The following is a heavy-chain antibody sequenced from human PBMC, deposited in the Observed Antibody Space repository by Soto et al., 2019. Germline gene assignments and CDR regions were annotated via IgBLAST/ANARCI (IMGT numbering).Heavy chain of an antibody. J-gene: IGHJ6*03. D-gene: IGHD5-18*01. Sequence: ASVKVSCKASGYTFTSYDINWVRQATGQGLEWMGWMNPNSGNTGYAQKFQGRVTMTRNTSISTAYMELSSLRSEDTAVYYCARDYSPNYYYYYMDVWGKGTTVTVSS. CDR3: ARDYSPNYYYYYMDV. CDR1: GYTFTSYD. CDR2: MNPNSGNT. V-gene: IGHV1-8*01.